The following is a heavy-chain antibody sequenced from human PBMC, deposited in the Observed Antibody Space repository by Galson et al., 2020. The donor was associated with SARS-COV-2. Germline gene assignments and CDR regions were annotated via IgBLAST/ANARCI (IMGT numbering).Heavy chain of an antibody. CDR3: AGNHQYYGSGGSSGRYHYYRMDV. Sequence: HGESLKISCKGSGNSFTSYWNSWERQMHAKGMEWMGRMDPSDSYTTYSTSFQDHVTILAGNSISTAYPQWSSLKASDPALSYCAGNHQYYGSGGSSGRYHYYRMDVRGQGTTVPVPS. J-gene: IGHJ6*02. V-gene: IGHV5-10-1*01. D-gene: IGHD3-10*01. CDR1: GNSFTSYW. CDR2: MDPSDSYT.